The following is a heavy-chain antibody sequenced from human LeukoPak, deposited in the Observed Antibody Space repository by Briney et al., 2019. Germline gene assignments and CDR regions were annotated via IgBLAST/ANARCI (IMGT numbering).Heavy chain of an antibody. V-gene: IGHV3-74*01. J-gene: IGHJ4*02. CDR2: ISSDGGTT. D-gene: IGHD2-2*01. CDR3: AMYCGSPSCYASNPR. CDR1: GFTFSSYW. Sequence: GGSLRPSCAASGFTFSSYWMHWVRQAPGKGLVWVSYISSDGGTTNYADSVKGRFTISRDNAKNTLYLQMNSLRAEDTAVYYCAMYCGSPSCYASNPRWGQGTLVTVSS.